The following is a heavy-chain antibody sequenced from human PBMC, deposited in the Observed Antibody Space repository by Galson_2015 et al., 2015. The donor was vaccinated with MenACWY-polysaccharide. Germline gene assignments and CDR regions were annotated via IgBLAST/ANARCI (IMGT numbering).Heavy chain of an antibody. CDR2: IFHSGTT. Sequence: ETLSLTCAVSDYSIRSGYFWGWIRQPPGKGLEWIASIFHSGTTYYNPSLKRRVTISVDKSKNQFSLKLSYVTAADTAVYYCARVEKYSGSFYILYWGQGTLVTVSS. J-gene: IGHJ4*02. CDR1: DYSIRSGYF. CDR3: ARVEKYSGSFYILY. D-gene: IGHD1-26*01. V-gene: IGHV4-38-2*01.